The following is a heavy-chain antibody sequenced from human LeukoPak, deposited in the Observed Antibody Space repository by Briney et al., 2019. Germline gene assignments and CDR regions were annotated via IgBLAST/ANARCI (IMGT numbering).Heavy chain of an antibody. V-gene: IGHV3-11*06. CDR2: ISSSSSYI. J-gene: IGHJ4*02. D-gene: IGHD3-10*01. CDR3: ASRVVAAFDY. Sequence: KPGGSLRLSCAASGFTFSDYYMSWVRQAPGKGLEWVSSISSSSSYIYYADSVKGRFTISRDNAKNSLYLQMNSLRAEDTAVYYCASRVVAAFDYWGQGTLVTVSS. CDR1: GFTFSDYY.